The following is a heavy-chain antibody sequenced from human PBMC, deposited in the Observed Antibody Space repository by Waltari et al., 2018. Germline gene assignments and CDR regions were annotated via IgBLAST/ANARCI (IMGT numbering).Heavy chain of an antibody. D-gene: IGHD6-13*01. CDR3: ARPKWRDTYSSSPFDY. Sequence: EVQLVESGGCLVQPGGSLRLSCAASGFAFSSYSINCVRQAPGKGLEWVSYISSSSSTIYYADSVKGRFTISRDNAKNSLYLQMNSLRAEDTAVYYCARPKWRDTYSSSPFDYWGQGTLVTVSS. J-gene: IGHJ4*02. V-gene: IGHV3-48*04. CDR1: GFAFSSYS. CDR2: ISSSSSTI.